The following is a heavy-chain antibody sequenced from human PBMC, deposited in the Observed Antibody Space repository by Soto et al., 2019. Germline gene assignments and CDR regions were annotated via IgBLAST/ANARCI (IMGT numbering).Heavy chain of an antibody. D-gene: IGHD5-18*01. CDR3: ARDDTAGDYYGMDV. J-gene: IGHJ6*02. V-gene: IGHV3-30*03. CDR2: ISYDGTNK. Sequence: PGGSLRLSCTASGFIFGSYGMHWVRQAPGKGLEWVALISYDGTNKYYPDSVKGRFTISRDNPRNMLYLEMNSLSAEDTAMYYCARDDTAGDYYGMDVWGQGTTVTVSS. CDR1: GFIFGSYG.